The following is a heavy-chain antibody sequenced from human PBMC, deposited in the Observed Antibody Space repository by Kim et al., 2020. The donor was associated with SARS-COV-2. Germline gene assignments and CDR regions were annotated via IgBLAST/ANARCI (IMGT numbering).Heavy chain of an antibody. CDR3: ARVPLKYYYDSSGYYYHY. Sequence: RRVTISVDTSKNQFSLKLSSVTAADTAVYYCARVPLKYYYDSSGYYYHYWGQGTLVTVSS. V-gene: IGHV4-34*01. D-gene: IGHD3-22*01. J-gene: IGHJ4*02.